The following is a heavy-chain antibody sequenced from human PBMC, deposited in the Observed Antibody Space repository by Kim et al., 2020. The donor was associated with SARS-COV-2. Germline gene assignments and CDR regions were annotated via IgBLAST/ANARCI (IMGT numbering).Heavy chain of an antibody. CDR3: ARDAGTSLDY. J-gene: IGHJ4*02. CDR1: GFSLTTYG. V-gene: IGHV3-33*01. Sequence: GGSLRLSCAAFGFSLTTYGTHWVRQSPGKGLEWVAVMWNDGSKKWYADSVKGRFTVSRDISKNTLYLQMNSLRGEDTAVYYCARDAGTSLDYWGRGTLVAVSS. D-gene: IGHD6-13*01. CDR2: MWNDGSKK.